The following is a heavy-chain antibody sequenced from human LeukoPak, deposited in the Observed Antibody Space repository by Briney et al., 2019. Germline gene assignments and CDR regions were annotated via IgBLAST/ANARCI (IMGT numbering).Heavy chain of an antibody. Sequence: SETLSLTCTVSGGSVSSGSYYWSWIRQPPGKGLEWIGYIYYSGCTNYNPSLKSRVTISVDTSKNQFSLKLSSVTAADTAVYYCVRDGMRYCTGGVCYTDDAFDIWGQGTMVTVSS. J-gene: IGHJ3*02. V-gene: IGHV4-61*01. CDR2: IYYSGCT. CDR3: VRDGMRYCTGGVCYTDDAFDI. CDR1: GGSVSSGSYY. D-gene: IGHD2-8*02.